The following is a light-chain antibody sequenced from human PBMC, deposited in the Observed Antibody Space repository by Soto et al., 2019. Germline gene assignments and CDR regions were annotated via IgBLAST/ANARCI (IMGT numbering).Light chain of an antibody. CDR2: RDS. CDR3: QVWDSSTARV. V-gene: IGLV3-9*01. CDR1: NIGSKN. Sequence: SYELTQPLSVSVALGQTARITCGGNNIGSKNVHWYQQKPGQGPVLVIYRDSNRPSGIPERFSGSNSGNTATLTISRAQAGDEADYYCQVWDSSTARVFGGGTKLTVL. J-gene: IGLJ3*02.